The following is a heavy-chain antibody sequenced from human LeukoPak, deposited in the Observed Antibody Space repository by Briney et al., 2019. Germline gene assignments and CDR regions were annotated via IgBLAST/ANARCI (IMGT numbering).Heavy chain of an antibody. Sequence: SETLSLTCTVSGGSISSYYWSWIRQPPGKGLEWSGYIYTSGSTNYNPSLKSRVTISVDTSKNQFSLKLSSVTAADTAVYYCARGDILTGYSQPAFDIWGQGTMVTVSS. CDR1: GGSISSYY. CDR3: ARGDILTGYSQPAFDI. D-gene: IGHD3-9*01. V-gene: IGHV4-4*09. CDR2: IYTSGST. J-gene: IGHJ3*02.